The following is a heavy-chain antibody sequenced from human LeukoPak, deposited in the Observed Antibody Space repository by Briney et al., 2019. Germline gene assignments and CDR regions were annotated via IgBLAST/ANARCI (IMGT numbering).Heavy chain of an antibody. CDR2: ISAYSGNT. Sequence: GASVRVSCKASGYTLTSYGISWVRQAPGQGLEWMGWISAYSGNTNYAQKLQGRVTMTTDTSTSTAYMELRSLRSDDTAVYYCAREGCSGGSCYPGAGYGMDVWGQGTTVTVS. V-gene: IGHV1-18*01. CDR3: AREGCSGGSCYPGAGYGMDV. D-gene: IGHD2-15*01. CDR1: GYTLTSYG. J-gene: IGHJ6*02.